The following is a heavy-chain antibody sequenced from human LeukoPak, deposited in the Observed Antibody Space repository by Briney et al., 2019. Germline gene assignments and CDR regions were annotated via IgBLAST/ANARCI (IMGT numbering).Heavy chain of an antibody. CDR2: IKQDGSAK. Sequence: GGSLRLSCAASGFTFSIFWMSWVRQAPGKGLEWGAKIKQDGSAKYYVDSVKGRFTISRDNARNSLYLEMNNLRAEDTAIYYCATSYDSSGNNWGQGTLVTVSS. J-gene: IGHJ4*02. D-gene: IGHD3-22*01. CDR3: ATSYDSSGNN. V-gene: IGHV3-7*01. CDR1: GFTFSIFW.